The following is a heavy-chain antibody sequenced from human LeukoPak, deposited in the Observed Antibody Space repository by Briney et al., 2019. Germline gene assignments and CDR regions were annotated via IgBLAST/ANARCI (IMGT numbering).Heavy chain of an antibody. CDR1: GFTFSTYT. Sequence: SGGSLRLSCAASGFTFSTYTMSWVRQAPGKGLEWVSSISSSSDYTHYADSVKGRFTISRDNAKNSMYLQLNSLRAEDTAVYYCARDGVWVQGTTVTVSS. CDR2: ISSSSDYT. V-gene: IGHV3-21*01. J-gene: IGHJ6*02. CDR3: ARDGV.